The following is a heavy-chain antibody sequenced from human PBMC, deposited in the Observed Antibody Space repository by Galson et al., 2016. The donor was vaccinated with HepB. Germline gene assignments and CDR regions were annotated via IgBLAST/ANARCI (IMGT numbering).Heavy chain of an antibody. Sequence: SLRLSCAASGFRFRSYALTWVRQAPGKGLEWVSFISGSGGITHYADSVKGRFTISRDNSNNTIFLQMNSLRAEDKDVYYCAKDRGTSTGSYSHLDSWGQGILVTVSS. CDR1: GFRFRSYA. CDR3: AKDRGTSTGSYSHLDS. D-gene: IGHD3-22*01. V-gene: IGHV3-23*01. J-gene: IGHJ4*02. CDR2: ISGSGGIT.